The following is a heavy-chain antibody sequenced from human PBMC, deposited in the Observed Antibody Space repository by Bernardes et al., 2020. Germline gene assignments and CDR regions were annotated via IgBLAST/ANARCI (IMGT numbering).Heavy chain of an antibody. D-gene: IGHD3-3*01. Sequence: GGSLRLSCAASGFTFSSYWMSWVCQAPGTGLEWVANIKKDGSEQYYVDSVKGRFTISRDNAKNSLYLQMNSLRAEDTAVYYCARALNDFWSGYHPYYYYYYGMDVWGKGTTVTVSS. CDR2: IKKDGSEQ. V-gene: IGHV3-7*01. J-gene: IGHJ6*04. CDR1: GFTFSSYW. CDR3: ARALNDFWSGYHPYYYYYYGMDV.